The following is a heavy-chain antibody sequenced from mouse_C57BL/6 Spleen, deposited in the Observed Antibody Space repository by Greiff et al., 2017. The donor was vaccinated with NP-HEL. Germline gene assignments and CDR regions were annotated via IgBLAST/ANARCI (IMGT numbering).Heavy chain of an antibody. CDR1: GYTFTTYP. D-gene: IGHD1-1*01. CDR3: ARGGYYGSSDWYFDV. CDR2: FHPYNDDT. Sequence: QVQLQQSGAELVKPGASVKISCKASGYTFTTYPIEWMKQNHGKSLEWIGNFHPYNDDTKYNEKFKGKATLTVEKSSSTVYLELSRLTSDDSAVYYCARGGYYGSSDWYFDVWGTGTTVTVSS. J-gene: IGHJ1*03. V-gene: IGHV1-47*01.